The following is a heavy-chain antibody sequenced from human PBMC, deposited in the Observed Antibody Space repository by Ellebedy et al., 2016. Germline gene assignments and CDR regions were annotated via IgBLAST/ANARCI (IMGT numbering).Heavy chain of an antibody. CDR3: ARNATGWYFDY. Sequence: SETLSLTCTVSGGSMTGIHYYWGWIRQPPGKGLEWIGSVYYSGSTVYNPSLKSQITMSVEPSKNQFSVHLRSVTAADTAVYYCARNATGWYFDYWGQGALVTVSS. J-gene: IGHJ4*01. D-gene: IGHD6-19*01. CDR2: VYYSGST. V-gene: IGHV4-39*01. CDR1: GGSMTGIHYY.